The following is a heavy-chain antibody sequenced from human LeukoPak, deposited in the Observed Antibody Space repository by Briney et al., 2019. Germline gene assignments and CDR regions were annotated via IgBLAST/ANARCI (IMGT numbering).Heavy chain of an antibody. V-gene: IGHV4-39*01. D-gene: IGHD1-14*01. CDR2: INYSGST. CDR1: GDSISSSPEY. Sequence: PSETLSLTCSVSGDSISSSPEYWGWIRQPPGKGLEYIGGINYSGSTYYDPSLKGRVTISLDTSKNQFSLKVTSMTAADSAVYYCSRLFVTGVDGRGCLHSGGQGTLVTVSS. J-gene: IGHJ1*01. CDR3: SRLFVTGVDGRGCLHS.